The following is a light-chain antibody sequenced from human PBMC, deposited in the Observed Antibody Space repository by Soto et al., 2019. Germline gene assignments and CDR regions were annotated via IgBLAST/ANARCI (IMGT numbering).Light chain of an antibody. CDR1: TGAVTSGYY. V-gene: IGLV7-43*01. Sequence: QAVVTQEPSLTVSPGGTVTLTCASSTGAVTSGYYTNWFQQKPGQAPRALIYSTNKKHPWTPARFSGSLIGGKAALTLSGVQTEDEADYYCLVYWCGVLVFGTGTKVTVL. CDR2: STN. J-gene: IGLJ1*01. CDR3: LVYWCGVLV.